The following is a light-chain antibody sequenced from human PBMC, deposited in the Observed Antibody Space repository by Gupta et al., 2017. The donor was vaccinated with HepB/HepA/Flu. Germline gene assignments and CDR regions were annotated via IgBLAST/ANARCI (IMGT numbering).Light chain of an antibody. CDR2: DVT. V-gene: IGLV2-14*03. CDR1: SSDVGGYNY. J-gene: IGLJ2*01. CDR3: SSYRGSNTRV. Sequence: QSALTQPASVSGSPGQSLTISCTGTSSDVGGYNYVSWYQQHPGKAPKLIIYDVTNRPSGVSDRFSGSRSGNTASLTISGLQAEDEADYYCSSYRGSNTRVFGGGTKLTVL.